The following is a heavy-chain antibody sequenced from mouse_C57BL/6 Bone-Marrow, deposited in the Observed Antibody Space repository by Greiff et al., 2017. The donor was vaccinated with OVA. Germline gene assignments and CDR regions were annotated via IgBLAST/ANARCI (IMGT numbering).Heavy chain of an antibody. Sequence: EVQGVESGGDLVKPGGSLKLSCAASGFTFSSYGMSWVRQTPDKRLEWVATISSGGSYTYYPDSVKGRFTISRDNAKNTLYLQMSSLKYEDTAMYYCARHGDYGSFFDYWGQGTTLTVSS. CDR3: ARHGDYGSFFDY. J-gene: IGHJ2*01. D-gene: IGHD1-1*01. V-gene: IGHV5-6*01. CDR1: GFTFSSYG. CDR2: ISSGGSYT.